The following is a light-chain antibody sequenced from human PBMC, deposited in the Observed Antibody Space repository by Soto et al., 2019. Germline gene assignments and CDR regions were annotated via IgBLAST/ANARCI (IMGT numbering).Light chain of an antibody. CDR3: HQYENWPKT. J-gene: IGKJ1*01. V-gene: IGKV3-15*01. Sequence: EVVMTQSPPTLSVSPGERATLSCRASQSISRNLAWYQQKPGQAPRLLIFGASTRASGTPARFSGSGFGTDFTLTISNLQSEDFAVYFCHQYENWPKTFGQGTKV. CDR1: QSISRN. CDR2: GAS.